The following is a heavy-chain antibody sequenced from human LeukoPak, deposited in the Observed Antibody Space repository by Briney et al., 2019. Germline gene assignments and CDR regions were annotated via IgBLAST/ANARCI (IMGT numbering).Heavy chain of an antibody. D-gene: IGHD6-13*01. CDR2: ISSGSSYI. V-gene: IGHV3-21*01. CDR1: GFTFSSYS. J-gene: IGHJ4*02. Sequence: GGSLRLSCAASGFTFSSYSMNWVRQAPGKGLEWVSSISSGSSYIYYADSVKGRFTISRDNAKNSLYLQMNSLRAEDTAVYYCARVGGSSWSSTTFFDYWGQGTLVTVSS. CDR3: ARVGGSSWSSTTFFDY.